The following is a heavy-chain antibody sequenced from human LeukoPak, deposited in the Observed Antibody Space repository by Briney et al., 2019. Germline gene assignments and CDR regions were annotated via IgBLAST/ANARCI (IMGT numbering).Heavy chain of an antibody. CDR2: MYSDSRT. D-gene: IGHD2-2*01. CDR1: GITVSSNY. CDR3: AKNIVVVPGRGFDY. J-gene: IGHJ4*02. Sequence: GGFLRLSCAASGITVSSNYMSWVRQAPGKGLEWVSVMYSDSRTYYADSVKGRFTISRDNSKNTLYLQMNSLRAEDTAVYYCAKNIVVVPGRGFDYWGQGTLVTVSS. V-gene: IGHV3-53*01.